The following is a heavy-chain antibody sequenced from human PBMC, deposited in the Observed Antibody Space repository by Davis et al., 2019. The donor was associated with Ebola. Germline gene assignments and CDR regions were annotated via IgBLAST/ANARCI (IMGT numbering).Heavy chain of an antibody. CDR1: GFTFSGSA. V-gene: IGHV3-73*01. CDR2: IRSKANSYAT. CDR3: TRGGGDLANWGKYYFNY. D-gene: IGHD7-27*01. Sequence: PGGSLRLSCAASGFTFSGSAMHWVRQASGKGLEWVGRIRSKANSYATAYAASVKGRFTISRDDSKNTAYLQMNSLKTEDTAVYYCTRGGGDLANWGKYYFNYWGQGTLVTVSS. J-gene: IGHJ4*02.